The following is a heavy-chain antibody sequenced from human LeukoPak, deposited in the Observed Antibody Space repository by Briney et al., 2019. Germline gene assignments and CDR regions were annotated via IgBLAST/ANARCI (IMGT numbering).Heavy chain of an antibody. D-gene: IGHD6-19*01. Sequence: GGSLRLSCAAPGFIFDNYAIHWVRQAPGKGLEWVSHISGDGGSTFYADSVRGRFTISRDNTRKSLSLQMSSLRSEDTALYYCARESETSGWYDYWGQGTLVTVSS. CDR2: ISGDGGST. CDR1: GFIFDNYA. CDR3: ARESETSGWYDY. V-gene: IGHV3-43*02. J-gene: IGHJ4*02.